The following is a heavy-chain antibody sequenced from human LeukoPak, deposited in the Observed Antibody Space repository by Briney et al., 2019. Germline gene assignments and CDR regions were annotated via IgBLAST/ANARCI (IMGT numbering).Heavy chain of an antibody. CDR1: GGTFSSYA. J-gene: IGHJ6*03. Sequence: SVKVPCKASGGTFSSYAISWVRQAPGQGLEWMGGIIPIFGTANYAQKFQGRVTITADESTSTAYMELSSLRSEDTAVYYCARCGGSSRNGYYYYMDVWGKGTTVTVSS. CDR3: ARCGGSSRNGYYYYMDV. V-gene: IGHV1-69*13. CDR2: IIPIFGTA. D-gene: IGHD2-21*01.